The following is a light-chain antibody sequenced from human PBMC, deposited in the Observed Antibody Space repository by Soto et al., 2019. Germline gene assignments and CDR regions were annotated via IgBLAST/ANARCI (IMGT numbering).Light chain of an antibody. V-gene: IGLV2-14*01. CDR3: SSYTSSSTLV. CDR1: SSDVGGYNY. CDR2: EVN. J-gene: IGLJ2*01. Sequence: QSALTQPASVSGSPGQAITISCTGTSSDVGGYNYVSWYQQHPGTAPKLMIFEVNNRPSGFSSRFSASRAGTTASLTISELQAEDEADYYCSSYTSSSTLVFGGGTKLTVL.